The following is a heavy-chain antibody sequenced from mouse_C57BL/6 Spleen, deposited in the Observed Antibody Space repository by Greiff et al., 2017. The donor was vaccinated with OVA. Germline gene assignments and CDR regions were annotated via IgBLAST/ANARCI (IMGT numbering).Heavy chain of an antibody. V-gene: IGHV1-74*01. D-gene: IGHD3-2*02. J-gene: IGHJ3*01. Sequence: QVQLQQPGAELVKPGASVKVSCKASGYTFTSYWMHWVKQRPGQGLEWIGRIHPSDSDTNYNQTFKGKATLTVDKSSSTAYMQLSSLTSEDSAVYYCAMGTAQAWFAYWGQGTLVTVSA. CDR2: IHPSDSDT. CDR3: AMGTAQAWFAY. CDR1: GYTFTSYW.